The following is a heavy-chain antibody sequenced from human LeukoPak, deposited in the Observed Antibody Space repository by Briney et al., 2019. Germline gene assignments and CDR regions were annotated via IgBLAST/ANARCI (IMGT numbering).Heavy chain of an antibody. CDR1: GYTFTSYG. J-gene: IGHJ4*02. CDR2: ISAYNGNT. Sequence: ASVKVSCKASGYTFTSYGISWVRQAPGQGLEWMGWISAYNGNTNYAQKLQGRVTMTTDTSTSTAYMELRSLRSDDTAVYYCARVETTGAGGFGVYYFDYWGQGTLVTVSS. D-gene: IGHD2-8*01. V-gene: IGHV1-18*01. CDR3: ARVETTGAGGFGVYYFDY.